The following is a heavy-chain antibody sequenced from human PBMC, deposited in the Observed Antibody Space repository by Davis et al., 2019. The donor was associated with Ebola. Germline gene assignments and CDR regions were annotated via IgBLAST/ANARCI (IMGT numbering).Heavy chain of an antibody. Sequence: GESLKISCAASGFTFSSYSMNWVRQAPGKGLEWVSSISSSSSYIYYADSVKGRFTISRDNAKNSLYLQMNSLRAEDTAVYYCARDLGAAAGTVYYYYGMDVWGQGTTVTVSS. CDR2: ISSSSSYI. CDR1: GFTFSSYS. V-gene: IGHV3-21*01. J-gene: IGHJ6*02. CDR3: ARDLGAAAGTVYYYYGMDV. D-gene: IGHD6-13*01.